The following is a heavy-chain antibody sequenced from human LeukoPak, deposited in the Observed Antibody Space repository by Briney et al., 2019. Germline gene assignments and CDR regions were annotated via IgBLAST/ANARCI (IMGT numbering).Heavy chain of an antibody. CDR3: AGDYSNYDNWFDP. V-gene: IGHV1-2*02. CDR1: GYTFTGYY. CDR2: INPNSGGT. D-gene: IGHD4-4*01. J-gene: IGHJ5*02. Sequence: GASVKVSCKASGYTFTGYYMHWVRQAPGQGLEWMGWINPNSGGTNYAQKFQGRVTMTRDTSISTAYMELSRLRSDDTAVYYCAGDYSNYDNWFDPWGQGTLVTVSS.